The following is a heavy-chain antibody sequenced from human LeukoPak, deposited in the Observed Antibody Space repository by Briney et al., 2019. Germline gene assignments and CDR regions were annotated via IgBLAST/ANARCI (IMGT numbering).Heavy chain of an antibody. D-gene: IGHD3-22*01. CDR1: GYTFTGSN. V-gene: IGHV1-2*02. CDR2: INVHTGVA. CDR3: ARTHYDSSGYYSPAGY. Sequence: ASVKVSCKASGYTFTGSNMHWGRQAPGQGLEWMGWINVHTGVAHYAQQFHGRVTMTRDTSISTAYMELSRLRSDDTAVFYCARTHYDSSGYYSPAGYWGQGTLVTVSS. J-gene: IGHJ4*02.